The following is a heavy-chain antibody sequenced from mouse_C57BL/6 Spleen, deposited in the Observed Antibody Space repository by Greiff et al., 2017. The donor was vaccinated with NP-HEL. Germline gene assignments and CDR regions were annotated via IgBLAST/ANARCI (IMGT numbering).Heavy chain of an antibody. D-gene: IGHD1-1*01. CDR2: ISDGGSYT. CDR1: GFTFSSYA. Sequence: EVQVVESGGGLVKPGGSLKLSCAASGFTFSSYAMSWVRQTPEKRLEWVATISDGGSYTYYPDNVKGRFTISKDNAKNNLYLQMSHLKSEDTAMYYCARGAGFYYGSETSWYFEVWGTGTTVTVSS. V-gene: IGHV5-4*01. CDR3: ARGAGFYYGSETSWYFEV. J-gene: IGHJ1*03.